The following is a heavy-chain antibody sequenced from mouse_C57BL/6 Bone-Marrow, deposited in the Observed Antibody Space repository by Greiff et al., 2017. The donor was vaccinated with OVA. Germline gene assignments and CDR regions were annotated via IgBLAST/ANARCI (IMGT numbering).Heavy chain of an antibody. CDR1: GFTFTDYY. V-gene: IGHV7-3*01. CDR3: ARYGEYYAMDY. CDR2: IRNKANGYTT. J-gene: IGHJ4*01. Sequence: EVKLVESGGGLVQPGGSLSLSCAASGFTFTDYYMSWVRQPPGEALEWLGFIRNKANGYTTEYSASVKGRFTISRDNSQSILYLQMNALRAEDSATYYCARYGEYYAMDYWGQGTSVTVSS.